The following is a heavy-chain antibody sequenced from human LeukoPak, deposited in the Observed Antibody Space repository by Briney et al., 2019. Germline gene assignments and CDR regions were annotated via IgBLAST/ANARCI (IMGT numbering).Heavy chain of an antibody. CDR3: ARTLLWFWESTPYYFDY. J-gene: IGHJ4*02. CDR2: IYHNGST. D-gene: IGHD3-10*01. V-gene: IGHV4-30-2*01. Sequence: SQTLSLTCAVSGGSISSGGYSWSWVRQPPGKGLEWIGYIYHNGSTYYNPSLKSRVTISVVRSKNQFSLKLSSVTAADTAVYYCARTLLWFWESTPYYFDYWGQGTLVTVSS. CDR1: GGSISSGGYS.